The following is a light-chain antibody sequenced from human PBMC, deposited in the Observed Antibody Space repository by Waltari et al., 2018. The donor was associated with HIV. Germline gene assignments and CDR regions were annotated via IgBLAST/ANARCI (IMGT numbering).Light chain of an antibody. V-gene: IGLV2-14*01. J-gene: IGLJ3*02. CDR2: EVS. CDR1: SSDVAAYNY. Sequence: QSALTQPASVSGSPGQSLTISCTGTSSDVAAYNYVSWYKQHPGKAPKFLIYEVSKRSSGVPNRFSASKSGNTASLTISGLQADDEANYFCSSYASTTAAVFGGGTKVTVL. CDR3: SSYASTTAAV.